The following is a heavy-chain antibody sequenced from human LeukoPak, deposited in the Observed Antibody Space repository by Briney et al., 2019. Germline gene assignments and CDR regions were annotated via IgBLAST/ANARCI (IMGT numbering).Heavy chain of an antibody. CDR3: VKVAWTVAGSY. CDR2: IKKDGSET. CDR1: GFTFSNYW. Sequence: GGSLRLSCAASGFTFSNYWMSWVRQAPGKGLEWAAHIKKDGSETYYVDSVKGRFTISRDNTKNSLYLQMNSLRAEDTAVYYCVKVAWTVAGSYWGQGTLVTVSS. V-gene: IGHV3-7*05. D-gene: IGHD6-19*01. J-gene: IGHJ4*02.